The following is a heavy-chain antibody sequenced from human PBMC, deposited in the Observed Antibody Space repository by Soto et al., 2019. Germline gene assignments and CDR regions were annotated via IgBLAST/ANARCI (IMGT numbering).Heavy chain of an antibody. D-gene: IGHD2-15*01. J-gene: IGHJ6*02. V-gene: IGHV6-1*01. CDR1: GDSVSSSSVA. Sequence: PSQTLSLTCVISGDSVSSSSVAWNWVRQSPSRGLEWLGRTYYRPRWYSDFAVSVRGRIVINADTSKNQFSLQLNSVTPEDTAVYFCARSEEDSDYYYYGLEVWGQGTTVTVSS. CDR2: TYYRPRWYS. CDR3: ARSEEDSDYYYYGLEV.